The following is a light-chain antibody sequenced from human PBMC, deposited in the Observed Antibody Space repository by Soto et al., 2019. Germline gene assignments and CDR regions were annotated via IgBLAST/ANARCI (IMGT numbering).Light chain of an antibody. J-gene: IGKJ4*01. CDR2: AAS. CDR3: QHYVSSPLT. V-gene: IGKV3-20*01. CDR1: QILSGTC. Sequence: DIALMQSPDTLSLSPGESATLSCRASQILSGTCSGEYQQKRGQSPRLLIYAASTRATGVPDRFSGSGSGTDFTLTISRLEPEDFAVYYCQHYVSSPLTFGGGTKVEIK.